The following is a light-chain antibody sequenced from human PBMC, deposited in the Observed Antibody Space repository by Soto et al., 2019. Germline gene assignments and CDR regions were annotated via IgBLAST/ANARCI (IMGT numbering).Light chain of an antibody. CDR1: RSDVGRYNY. CDR3: SSYSTTSSPHVL. J-gene: IGLJ2*01. V-gene: IGLV2-14*01. CDR2: EVT. Sequence: QSVLTQPASVSGSPGQSITISCTGTRSDVGRYNYVSWYQQHPGKAPKLLIYEVTYRPSGVSTRFSASKSGSTASLTISGIQAEDEADYYCSSYSTTSSPHVLFGGGTKLT.